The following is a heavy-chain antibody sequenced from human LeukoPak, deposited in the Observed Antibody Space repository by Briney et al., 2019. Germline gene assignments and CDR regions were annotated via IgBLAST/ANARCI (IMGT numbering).Heavy chain of an antibody. CDR1: GFTFSSYW. CDR3: ARDLDYGGNPDDY. Sequence: GGSLRLSCAASGFTFSSYWMSWVRQAPGKGLEWVANIKQDGSEKYYVDSVKGRFTISRDNAKNSLYLQMNSLRAEDTAVYYCARDLDYGGNPDDYWGQGTLVTVSS. J-gene: IGHJ4*02. V-gene: IGHV3-7*01. D-gene: IGHD4-23*01. CDR2: IKQDGSEK.